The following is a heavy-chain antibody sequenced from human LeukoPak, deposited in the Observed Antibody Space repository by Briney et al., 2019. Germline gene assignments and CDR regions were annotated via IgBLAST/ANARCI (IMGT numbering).Heavy chain of an antibody. D-gene: IGHD3-22*01. CDR1: GYTFTGYY. CDR2: INPNSGGT. CDR3: ASIQYYYDSSGDFDY. J-gene: IGHJ4*02. V-gene: IGHV1-2*02. Sequence: GASVKVSCKASGYTFTGYYMHWVRQAPGQGLEWMGWINPNSGGTNYAQKFQGRVTMTRDTSISSAYMELSRLRSDDTAVYYCASIQYYYDSSGDFDYWGQGTLVTVSS.